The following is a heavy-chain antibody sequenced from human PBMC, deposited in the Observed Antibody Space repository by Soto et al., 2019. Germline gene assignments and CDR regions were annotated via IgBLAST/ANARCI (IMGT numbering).Heavy chain of an antibody. CDR2: ISSSSYI. J-gene: IGHJ4*02. V-gene: IGHV3-21*01. D-gene: IGHD2-21*01. CDR1: GFTFAIYS. Sequence: GWSLRLSCAASGFTFAIYSMNWGRQATGTGLEWVSSISSSSYIYYADSVKGRFTISRDNAKNSLYLQMNSLRAEDTAVYYCARGPKLIRPLDYWGQGTLVTVSS. CDR3: ARGPKLIRPLDY.